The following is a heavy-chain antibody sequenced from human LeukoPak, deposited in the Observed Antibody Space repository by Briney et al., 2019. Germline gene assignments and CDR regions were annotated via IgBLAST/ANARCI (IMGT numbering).Heavy chain of an antibody. CDR2: ISGSGGST. V-gene: IGHV3-23*01. CDR3: ARNIYASGSFYTFDI. D-gene: IGHD3-10*01. Sequence: GSLRLSCAASGFSFSIFAMSWVRQAPGKGLEWVSSISGSGGSTNYADSVKGRFSISRDNSKNTLYLQLSRLRAEDTAVYYCARNIYASGSFYTFDIWGQGTKVTVSS. J-gene: IGHJ3*02. CDR1: GFSFSIFA.